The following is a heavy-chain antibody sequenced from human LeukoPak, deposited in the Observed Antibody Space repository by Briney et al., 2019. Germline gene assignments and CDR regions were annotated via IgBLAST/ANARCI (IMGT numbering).Heavy chain of an antibody. Sequence: GGSLRLSCAASGFTFSSYAMSWVRQAPGQGLEWVSVISVSGDSTYYADSVKGRFTISRDNSENTLYLQMNSLRAEDTAVYYCAKNRDSSSYYHDAFDFWGQGTMVTVST. CDR2: ISVSGDST. CDR1: GFTFSSYA. D-gene: IGHD3-22*01. J-gene: IGHJ3*01. V-gene: IGHV3-23*01. CDR3: AKNRDSSSYYHDAFDF.